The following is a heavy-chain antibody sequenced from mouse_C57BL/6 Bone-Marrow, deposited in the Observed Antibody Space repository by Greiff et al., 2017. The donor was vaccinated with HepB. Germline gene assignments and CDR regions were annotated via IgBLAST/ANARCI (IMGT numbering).Heavy chain of an antibody. CDR3: TRVGYDCDFDY. J-gene: IGHJ2*01. Sequence: QVQLQQSGAELVRPGASVKLSCKASGYTFTSYGISWVKQRTGQGLEWIGEIYPRNGNTYYNEKFKGKATLTADKSSSTAYMELRSLTSEDSAVYFCTRVGYDCDFDYWGQGTTLTVSS. CDR1: GYTFTSYG. D-gene: IGHD2-4*01. CDR2: IYPRNGNT. V-gene: IGHV1-81*01.